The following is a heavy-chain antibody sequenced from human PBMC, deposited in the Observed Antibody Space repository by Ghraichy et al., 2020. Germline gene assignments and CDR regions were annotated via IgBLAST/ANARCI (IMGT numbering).Heavy chain of an antibody. D-gene: IGHD3-16*01. CDR1: GGSIRSESYY. Sequence: SETLSLTCTVSGGSIRSESYYWDWIRQSRGKGLEWIGSIHHRGTVYYNPSLKNRVTISVDTSKDQFSLELTSVTAADTAVYYCARGGNGDHYYYYGLDVWGQGTTIIVSS. CDR3: ARGGNGDHYYYYGLDV. CDR2: IHHRGTV. V-gene: IGHV4-39*01. J-gene: IGHJ6*02.